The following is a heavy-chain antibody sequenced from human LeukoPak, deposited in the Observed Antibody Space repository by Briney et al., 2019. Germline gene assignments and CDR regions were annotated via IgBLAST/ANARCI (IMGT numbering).Heavy chain of an antibody. D-gene: IGHD1-26*01. CDR1: GGSISSGGYY. J-gene: IGHJ4*02. CDR3: ASGAAFSFFDY. CDR2: IYYSGST. V-gene: IGHV4-61*08. Sequence: SETLSLTCTVSGGSISSGGYYWSWIRQHPGKGLEWIGYIYYSGSTNYNPSLKSRVTISVDTSKNQFSLKLSSVTAADTAVYYCASGAAFSFFDYWGQGTLVTVSS.